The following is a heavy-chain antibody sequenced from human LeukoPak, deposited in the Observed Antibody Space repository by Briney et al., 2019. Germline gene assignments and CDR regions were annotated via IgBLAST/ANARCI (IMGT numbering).Heavy chain of an antibody. Sequence: NSGGSLRLSCAASGFTFSTYSMNWVRQAPGKGLEWVSSISSNSSYIYYADSVKGRFTISRDNAKKSVYLQMNSLRAEDTAVYYCARAYSERYGLGYYYMDVWGKGTTVTISS. CDR2: ISSNSSYI. V-gene: IGHV3-21*01. CDR1: GFTFSTYS. J-gene: IGHJ6*03. CDR3: ARAYSERYGLGYYYMDV. D-gene: IGHD1-26*01.